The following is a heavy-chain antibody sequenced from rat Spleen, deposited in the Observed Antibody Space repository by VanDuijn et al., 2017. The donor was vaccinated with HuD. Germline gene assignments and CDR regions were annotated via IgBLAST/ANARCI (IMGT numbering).Heavy chain of an antibody. D-gene: IGHD1-12*02. J-gene: IGHJ2*01. CDR1: SYSITSSYG. CDR3: AATEYYAGSYYFHY. CDR2: INSAGST. V-gene: IGHV3-3*01. Sequence: EVQLQESGPGLVKPSQSLSLTCSVTSYSITSSYGWNWIRKFPGNKLEWMGYINSAGSTNYNPSPKSRISITRDTSKNQFFLQLNSVTTEDTATYYCAATEYYAGSYYFHYWGQGVMVTVSS.